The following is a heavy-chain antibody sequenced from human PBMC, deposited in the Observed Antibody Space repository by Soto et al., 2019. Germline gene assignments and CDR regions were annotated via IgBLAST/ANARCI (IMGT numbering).Heavy chain of an antibody. V-gene: IGHV4-59*08. CDR1: GGSISSYY. Sequence: PSETLSLTCTVSGGSISSYYWSWIRQPPGKGLEWIGYIFYSGSTNYNPSLKSRVTISVDTSKNQFSLKLSSVTAADTAVYYCARRYSSSFDYWGQGTLVTVSP. J-gene: IGHJ4*02. D-gene: IGHD6-13*01. CDR2: IFYSGST. CDR3: ARRYSSSFDY.